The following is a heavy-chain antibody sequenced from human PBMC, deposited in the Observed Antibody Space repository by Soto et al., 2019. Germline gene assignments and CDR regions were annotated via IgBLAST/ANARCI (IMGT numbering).Heavy chain of an antibody. CDR2: IYHGGST. CDR1: GDSISSGGYS. Sequence: SETLSLTCVVSGDSISSGGYSWSWIRQPPGKGLEWIGYIYHGGSTYYNPSLKSRVTISVDRSKNQFSLKLSSVTAADTALYYCGRGYYGSGSSYADAFDIWGQGTMVT. D-gene: IGHD3-10*01. J-gene: IGHJ3*02. CDR3: GRGYYGSGSSYADAFDI. V-gene: IGHV4-30-2*01.